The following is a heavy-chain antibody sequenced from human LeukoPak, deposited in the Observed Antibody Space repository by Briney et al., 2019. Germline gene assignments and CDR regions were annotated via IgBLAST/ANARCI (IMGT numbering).Heavy chain of an antibody. V-gene: IGHV3-74*01. D-gene: IGHD5-18*01. CDR2: INSDGSIT. CDR1: GFTFTTYW. Sequence: GGSLRLSCAASGFTFTTYWMHWVRQAPGKGLVWVSHINSDGSITSYADSVKGRFTISRDNAKNTLYLQMNSLRAEDTAVYYCARDAVDTANAVWGQGTTVTVSS. J-gene: IGHJ6*02. CDR3: ARDAVDTANAV.